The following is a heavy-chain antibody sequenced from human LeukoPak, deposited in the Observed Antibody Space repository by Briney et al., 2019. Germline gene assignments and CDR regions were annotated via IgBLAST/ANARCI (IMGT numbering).Heavy chain of an antibody. D-gene: IGHD2-2*01. Sequence: PGGSLRLSCAASGFTFSSYSMNWVRQAPGKGLEWVSYISSSSSTIYYADSVKGRFTISRDNAKNSLYLQMNSLRDEDTAVYYCARDRPLIVVVPAAIGYYYGMDVWGQVTTVTVSS. CDR3: ARDRPLIVVVPAAIGYYYGMDV. V-gene: IGHV3-48*02. J-gene: IGHJ6*02. CDR1: GFTFSSYS. CDR2: ISSSSSTI.